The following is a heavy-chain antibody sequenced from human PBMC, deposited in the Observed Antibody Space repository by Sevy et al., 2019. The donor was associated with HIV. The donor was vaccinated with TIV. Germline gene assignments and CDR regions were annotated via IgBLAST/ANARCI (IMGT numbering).Heavy chain of an antibody. CDR1: GFTFDDYA. CDR2: ISWNSGTV. CDR3: AKDRLLRPSPHSDF. V-gene: IGHV3-9*01. J-gene: IGHJ4*02. D-gene: IGHD3-22*01. Sequence: GGSLRLSCAASGFTFDDYAMHWVRQAPGKGLEWVSGISWNSGTVKYVDSVNGRFTVSRDNAKNSLYLQMNSLRPEDTAFYYCAKDRLLRPSPHSDFWGQGTLVTVSS.